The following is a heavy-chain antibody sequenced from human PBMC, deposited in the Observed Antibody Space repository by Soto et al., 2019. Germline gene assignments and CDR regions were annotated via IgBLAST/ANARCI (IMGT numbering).Heavy chain of an antibody. CDR3: ARDSGSYNDY. CDR1: GGSISSYY. D-gene: IGHD1-26*01. Sequence: SETLSLTWTVSGGSISSYYWSWIRQPPGKGLEWIGYIYYSGSTNYNPSLKSRVTISVDTSKNQFSLKLSSVTAADTAVYYCARDSGSYNDYWGQGTLVTVSS. CDR2: IYYSGST. J-gene: IGHJ4*02. V-gene: IGHV4-59*01.